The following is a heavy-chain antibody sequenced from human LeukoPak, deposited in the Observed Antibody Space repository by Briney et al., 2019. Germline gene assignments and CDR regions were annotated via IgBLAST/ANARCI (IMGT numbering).Heavy chain of an antibody. CDR2: INPNSGGT. V-gene: IGHV1-2*02. J-gene: IGHJ3*02. CDR3: ARVLRFLEWNMAFDI. D-gene: IGHD3-3*01. CDR1: GYTFTGYY. Sequence: ASVKVSCKASGYTFTGYYMHWVRQAPGQGLEWMGWINPNSGGTNYAQKFQGRVTMTRDTSISTAYMELSRLRSDDTAVYYCARVLRFLEWNMAFDIWGQGTMVTVSS.